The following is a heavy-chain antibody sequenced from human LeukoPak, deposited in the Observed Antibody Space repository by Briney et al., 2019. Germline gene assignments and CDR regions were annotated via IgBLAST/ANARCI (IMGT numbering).Heavy chain of an antibody. J-gene: IGHJ4*02. CDR3: ARIPMVRGLRGGDYFDH. D-gene: IGHD3-10*01. V-gene: IGHV2-5*02. CDR1: GFSLSTGGVG. CDR2: IYWDDDR. Sequence: ESGPTLVKPTQTLTLTFTFSGFSLSTGGVGVGWIRQPPGKALEWLALIYWDDDRRYSPSLKSRLPITKDTSNNQVVLTVSNMHPVDTATYYCARIPMVRGLRGGDYFDHWGQGTLVTVSS.